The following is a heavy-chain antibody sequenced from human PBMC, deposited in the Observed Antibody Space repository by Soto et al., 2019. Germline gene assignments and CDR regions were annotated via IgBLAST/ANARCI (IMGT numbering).Heavy chain of an antibody. CDR3: ARTPVAPYNWFDP. Sequence: ASVKVSCKASGYVFTSYGISWVRQAPGQRLEWMGWISAYNGNTNYAQKLQGRVTMTTDTSTSTAYMELRSLRSDDTAVYYCARTPVAPYNWFDPWGQGTLVTVSS. V-gene: IGHV1-18*01. CDR2: ISAYNGNT. J-gene: IGHJ5*02. D-gene: IGHD6-19*01. CDR1: GYVFTSYG.